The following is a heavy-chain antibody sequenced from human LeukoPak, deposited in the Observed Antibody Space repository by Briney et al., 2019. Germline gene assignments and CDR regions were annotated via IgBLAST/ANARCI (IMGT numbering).Heavy chain of an antibody. CDR3: AKGRYRGVVAATALTAEYFQH. CDR2: IYSGGST. CDR1: GFTVSSNY. J-gene: IGHJ1*01. Sequence: GGSLRLSCAASGFTVSSNYMSWVRQAPGKGLEWVSVIYSGGSTYYADSVKGRFTISRDNSKNTLYLQMNSLRAEDTAVYYCAKGRYRGVVAATALTAEYFQHWGQGTLVTVSS. V-gene: IGHV3-53*01. D-gene: IGHD2-15*01.